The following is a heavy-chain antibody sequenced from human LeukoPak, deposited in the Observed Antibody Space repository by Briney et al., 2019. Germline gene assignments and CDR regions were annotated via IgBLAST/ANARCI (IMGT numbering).Heavy chain of an antibody. CDR1: GGSISSSSYY. Sequence: PSETLSLTCTVSGGSISSSSYYWGWIRQPPGKGLEWIGSIYYSGSTYYNPSLKSRVTISVDTSKNQFPLKLSSVTAADTAVYYCAKGGGRDYYFDYWGQGTLVTVSS. CDR3: AKGGGRDYYFDY. V-gene: IGHV4-39*01. CDR2: IYYSGST. D-gene: IGHD1-26*01. J-gene: IGHJ4*02.